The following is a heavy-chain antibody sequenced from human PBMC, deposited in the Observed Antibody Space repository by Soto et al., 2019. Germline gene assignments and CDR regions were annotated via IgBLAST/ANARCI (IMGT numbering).Heavy chain of an antibody. V-gene: IGHV4-39*01. D-gene: IGHD5-12*01. CDR1: GGSISSSSYY. CDR2: IYYSGST. Sequence: PSETLSLTCTVSGGSISSSSYYWGWIRQPPGKGLEWIGSIYYSGSTYYNPSLKSRVTISVDTSKNQFSLKLSSVTAADTAVYYCARLRGQSYWGQGTLVTVSS. CDR3: ARLRGQSY. J-gene: IGHJ4*02.